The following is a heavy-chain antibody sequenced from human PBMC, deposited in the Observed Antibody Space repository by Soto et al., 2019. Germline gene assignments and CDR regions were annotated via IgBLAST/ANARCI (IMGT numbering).Heavy chain of an antibody. CDR3: ARGAIVTPHGPFDY. CDR1: GFTFGDYY. CDR2: MSGSGSLE. Sequence: QLVESGGGLVKPGGSLRLSCAASGFTFGDYYMAWIRQAPGKGLEWVSYMSGSGSLEYYGDSVRGRFTISRDNAKNSLFLLVNNLRAEDTAVYYCARGAIVTPHGPFDYWGQGILVSVSS. J-gene: IGHJ4*02. V-gene: IGHV3-11*01. D-gene: IGHD1-26*01.